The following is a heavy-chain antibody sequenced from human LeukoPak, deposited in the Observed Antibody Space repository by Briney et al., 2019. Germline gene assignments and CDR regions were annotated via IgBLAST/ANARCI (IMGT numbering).Heavy chain of an antibody. J-gene: IGHJ4*02. V-gene: IGHV4-39*01. CDR2: IYSGGST. D-gene: IGHD4-17*01. CDR3: ARSMTTVTVPDY. Sequence: SETLSLTRTVSGGSISSGSYFWGWIRQPPGKGLEWIGTIYSGGSTYYNPSLKSRVTISVDMSKNQFSLRLSSVTAADTAVYYCARSMTTVTVPDYWGQGTLVTVSS. CDR1: GGSISSGSYF.